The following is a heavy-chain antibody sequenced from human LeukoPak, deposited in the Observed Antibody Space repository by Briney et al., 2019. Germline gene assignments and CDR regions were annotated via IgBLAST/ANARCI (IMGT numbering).Heavy chain of an antibody. CDR1: GYTFTGYY. J-gene: IGHJ6*03. CDR2: INPNSGGA. D-gene: IGHD6-19*01. CDR3: ARSTPDSSGWYGPHYYCMDV. V-gene: IGHV1-2*02. Sequence: GASVKVSCKASGYTFTGYYMHWVRQAPGQGLEWMGWINPNSGGANYAQKFQGRVTMTRDTSISTAYMELSRLRSDDTAVYYCARSTPDSSGWYGPHYYCMDVWGKGTTVTVSS.